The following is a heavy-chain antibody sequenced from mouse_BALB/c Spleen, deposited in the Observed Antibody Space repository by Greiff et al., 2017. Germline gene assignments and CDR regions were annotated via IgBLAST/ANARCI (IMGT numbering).Heavy chain of an antibody. J-gene: IGHJ4*01. V-gene: IGHV6-6*02. CDR2: IRLKSNNYAT. Sequence: EVKLMESGGGLVQPGGSMKLSCVASGFTFSNYWMNWVRQSPEKGLEWVAEIRLKSNNYATHYAESVKGRFTISRDDSKSSVYLQMNNLRAEDTGIYYCTRRLGHAMDYWGQGTSVTVSS. D-gene: IGHD4-1*01. CDR3: TRRLGHAMDY. CDR1: GFTFSNYW.